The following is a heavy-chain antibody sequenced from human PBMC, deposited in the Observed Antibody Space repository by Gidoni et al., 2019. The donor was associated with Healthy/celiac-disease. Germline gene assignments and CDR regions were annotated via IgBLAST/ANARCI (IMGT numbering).Heavy chain of an antibody. J-gene: IGHJ4*02. Sequence: HVQLVESGGGLVKPGGSLRLSCAASGFTFSDYYMSWIRQAPGKGLEWVSYISSSSSYTNYADSVKGRFTISRDNAKNSLYLQMNSLRAEDTAVYYCARDEGRGYSYGYGYWGQGTLVTVSS. V-gene: IGHV3-11*05. D-gene: IGHD5-18*01. CDR3: ARDEGRGYSYGYGY. CDR2: ISSSSSYT. CDR1: GFTFSDYY.